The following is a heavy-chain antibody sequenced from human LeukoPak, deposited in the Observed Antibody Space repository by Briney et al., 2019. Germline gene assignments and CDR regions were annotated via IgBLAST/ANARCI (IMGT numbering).Heavy chain of an antibody. CDR2: ISSSGSYT. CDR3: ATGSGSYYGVVHY. CDR1: GFTFSDSY. D-gene: IGHD1-26*01. J-gene: IGHJ4*02. Sequence: GGSLRLSCAASGFTFSDSYMNWIRQAPGKGLEWVSYISSSGSYTNYADSVKGRFTVSRDNSKNTLSLQMNSLRAEDTAIYYCATGSGSYYGVVHYWGQGTLVTVSS. V-gene: IGHV3-11*06.